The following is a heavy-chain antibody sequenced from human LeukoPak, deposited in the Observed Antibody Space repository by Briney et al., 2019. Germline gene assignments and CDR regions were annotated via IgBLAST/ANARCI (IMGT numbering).Heavy chain of an antibody. CDR1: DGSISSYY. CDR2: IHYSGST. CDR3: ARWGHFDTSGYIVVDY. Sequence: SSETLSLTCTISDGSISSYYWNWIRQSPGKGLEWIGHIHYSGSTHYNPSLQSRVSISIDTSKNHFSLNLRSVTAVDTAVYYCARWGHFDTSGYIVVDYWGQGTLVTVSS. D-gene: IGHD3-22*01. J-gene: IGHJ4*02. V-gene: IGHV4-59*01.